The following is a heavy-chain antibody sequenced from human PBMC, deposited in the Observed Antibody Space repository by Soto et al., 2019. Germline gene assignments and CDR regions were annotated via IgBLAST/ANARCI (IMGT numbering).Heavy chain of an antibody. D-gene: IGHD4-4*01. V-gene: IGHV1-18*04. J-gene: IGHJ6*02. Sequence: SAKVSCKASGYTFINYGINWVRQAPGQGLEWMGWISAYSGNTFFAQNVQGRVTLTTDTFTSTAYMEVRSLRSDDTAVFYCARDQSTVTTRSYYDGMDVWGQGTTVTVSS. CDR2: ISAYSGNT. CDR3: ARDQSTVTTRSYYDGMDV. CDR1: GYTFINYG.